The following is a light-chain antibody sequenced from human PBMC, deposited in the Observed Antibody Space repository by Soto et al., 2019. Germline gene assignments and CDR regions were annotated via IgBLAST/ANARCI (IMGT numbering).Light chain of an antibody. Sequence: EIVVTQSPATLSVSAGERATLSCRASQSVSSYLAWYQQKPGQAPRLLIYDASNRATGIPARFSGSGSGTDFTLTISSLEPEDFAVYYCQQRSNWRFGPGTKVDIK. J-gene: IGKJ3*01. CDR3: QQRSNWR. CDR2: DAS. CDR1: QSVSSY. V-gene: IGKV3-11*01.